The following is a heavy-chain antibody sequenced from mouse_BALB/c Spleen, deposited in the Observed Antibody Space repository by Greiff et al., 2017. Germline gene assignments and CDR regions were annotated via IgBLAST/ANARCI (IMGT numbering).Heavy chain of an antibody. J-gene: IGHJ4*01. Sequence: EVQLVESGGGLVKPGGSLKLSCAASGFTFSSYGMSWVRQTPDKRLEWVATISSGGSYTYYPDSVKGRFTISRDNAKNTLYLQMSSLKSEDTAMYYCAREATTAYCAMDYWGQGTSVTVSS. CDR3: AREATTAYCAMDY. V-gene: IGHV5-6*01. CDR1: GFTFSSYG. CDR2: ISSGGSYT. D-gene: IGHD1-2*01.